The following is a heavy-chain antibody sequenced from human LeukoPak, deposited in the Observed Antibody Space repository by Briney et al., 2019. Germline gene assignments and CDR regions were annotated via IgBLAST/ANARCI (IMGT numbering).Heavy chain of an antibody. Sequence: SETLSLTCTVSGGSISSGGYYWSWIRQHPGKGLEWIGCIYYSGSTYYNPSLKSRVTISVDTSKNQFSLKLSSVTAADTAVYYCARDLGPGYYDFWTPPQPQTGFWFDPWGQGTLVTVSS. CDR1: GGSISSGGYY. V-gene: IGHV4-31*03. CDR2: IYYSGST. CDR3: ARDLGPGYYDFWTPPQPQTGFWFDP. D-gene: IGHD3-3*01. J-gene: IGHJ5*02.